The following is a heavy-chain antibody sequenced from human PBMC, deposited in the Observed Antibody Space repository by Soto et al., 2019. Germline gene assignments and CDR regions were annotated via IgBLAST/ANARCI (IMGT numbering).Heavy chain of an antibody. J-gene: IGHJ4*02. CDR3: AKDAAAGTNLDY. Sequence: GGSLRLSCAASAFTFRSYAMSWVRQAPGKGLEWVSGISWNSGSIGYTDSVKGRFTISRDNAKNSLYLQMNSLRAEDTALYYCAKDAAAGTNLDYWGQGTLVTVSS. CDR2: ISWNSGSI. CDR1: AFTFRSYA. D-gene: IGHD6-13*01. V-gene: IGHV3-9*01.